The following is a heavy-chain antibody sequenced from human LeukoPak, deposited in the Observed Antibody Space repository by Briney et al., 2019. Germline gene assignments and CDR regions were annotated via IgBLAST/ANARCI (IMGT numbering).Heavy chain of an antibody. CDR2: IYYSGST. V-gene: IGHV4-59*11. D-gene: IGHD3-22*01. CDR3: ARLGHYDSSGYYPYYFDY. J-gene: IGHJ4*02. Sequence: SETLSLTCTVSGGSISSHYWSWIRQPPGKGLEWIGYIYYSGSTNYNPSLKSRVTISVDTSKNQFSLKLSSVTAADTAVYYCARLGHYDSSGYYPYYFDYWGQGTLVTVSS. CDR1: GGSISSHY.